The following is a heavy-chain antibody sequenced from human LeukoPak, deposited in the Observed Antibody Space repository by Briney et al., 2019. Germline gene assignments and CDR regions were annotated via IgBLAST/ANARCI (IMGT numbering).Heavy chain of an antibody. V-gene: IGHV3-48*03. D-gene: IGHD1-26*01. CDR2: ISSSGRTI. CDR3: VRREGFFYYFDY. Sequence: GGSLRLSCAASGFSFSSYEMNWVRQAPGKRLEWVSYISSSGRTIYYADSVKGRFTISRDNAKNSLYLQMNSLRAEDTAVYYCVRREGFFYYFDYWGQGTLVTVSS. CDR1: GFSFSSYE. J-gene: IGHJ4*02.